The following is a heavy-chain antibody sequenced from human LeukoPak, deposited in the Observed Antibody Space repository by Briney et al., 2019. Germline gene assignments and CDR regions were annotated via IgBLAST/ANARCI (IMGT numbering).Heavy chain of an antibody. CDR3: ARARSSYGYGDAFDI. CDR1: GFTFSSYG. J-gene: IGHJ3*02. D-gene: IGHD5-18*01. CDR2: ISYDGSNK. V-gene: IGHV3-30*03. Sequence: GGSLRLSCAASGFTFSSYGMHWVRQAPGKGLEWVAVISYDGSNKYYADSAKGRFTISRDNSKNTLYLQMNSLRAEDTAVYYCARARSSYGYGDAFDIWGQGTMVTVSS.